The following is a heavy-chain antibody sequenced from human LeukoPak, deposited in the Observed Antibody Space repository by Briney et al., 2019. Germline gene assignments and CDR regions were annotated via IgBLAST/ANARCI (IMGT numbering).Heavy chain of an antibody. J-gene: IGHJ5*02. CDR1: GGSIRDDY. CDR3: ARVPHCSSNSCQAWFDP. D-gene: IGHD2-2*01. Sequence: SETLSLTCTFSGGSIRDDYWSWIQQPPGKGLEWIGNIYYSGSTKYNPSLKSRVTISIDTSRNQFSLKLTSVTAADTAVYYCARVPHCSSNSCQAWFDPWGQGTLVTVSS. V-gene: IGHV4-59*01. CDR2: IYYSGST.